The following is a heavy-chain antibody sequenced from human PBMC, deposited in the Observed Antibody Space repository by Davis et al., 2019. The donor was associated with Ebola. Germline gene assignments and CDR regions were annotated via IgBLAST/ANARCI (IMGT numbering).Heavy chain of an antibody. J-gene: IGHJ4*02. V-gene: IGHV3-13*01. D-gene: IGHD1-26*01. CDR2: IGTAGVT. CDR3: ARGGSSGSYAYFDY. CDR1: GFTFSSYD. Sequence: GGSLRLSCAASGFTFSSYDMHWVRQATGKGLEWVSAIGTAGVTYYPGSVKGRFTISRENAKNSLYLQMNSLRAGDTAVYYCARGGSSGSYAYFDYWGQGTLVTVSS.